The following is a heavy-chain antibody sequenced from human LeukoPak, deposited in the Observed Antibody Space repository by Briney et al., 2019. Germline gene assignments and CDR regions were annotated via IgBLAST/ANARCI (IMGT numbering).Heavy chain of an antibody. CDR2: IKSKTEGGTT. J-gene: IGHJ4*02. Sequence: GGSLRLSCAASGLIFSHAWMNWVRQAPGKGPEWVGRIKSKTEGGTTDYAAPVKGRFTISRDDSQNTVDLQISSLTAEDTAMYFCTTTYIVASTRKFGDYWGQGTLVVISS. V-gene: IGHV3-15*01. D-gene: IGHD2-15*01. CDR3: TTTYIVASTRKFGDY. CDR1: GLIFSHAW.